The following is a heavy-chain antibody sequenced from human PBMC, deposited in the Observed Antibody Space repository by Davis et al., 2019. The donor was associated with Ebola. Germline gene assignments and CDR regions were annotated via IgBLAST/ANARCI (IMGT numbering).Heavy chain of an antibody. CDR3: ARFQRKAVAATDY. CDR2: INPDGTST. Sequence: PGGSLTLSCAASGFTFSTYWIHWVRRVPGKGLVWVSRINPDGTSTTYADSVKGRFTISRDNAKNTLYLQMNSLRAEDTAVYYCARFQRKAVAATDYWGQGTLVTVSS. V-gene: IGHV3-74*01. J-gene: IGHJ4*02. D-gene: IGHD6-19*01. CDR1: GFTFSTYW.